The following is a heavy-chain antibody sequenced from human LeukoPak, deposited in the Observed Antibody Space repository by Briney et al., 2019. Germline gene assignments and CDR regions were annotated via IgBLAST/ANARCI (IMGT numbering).Heavy chain of an antibody. CDR3: AGTIKPNWFDP. J-gene: IGHJ5*02. Sequence: SETLSLTCTVSGGSISSSSYYWGWIRQPPGEGLEWIGSIYYSGSTYYNPSLKSRVTISVDTSKNQFSLKLSSVTAADTAVYYCAGTIKPNWFDPWGQGTLVTVSS. CDR2: IYYSGST. V-gene: IGHV4-39*01. CDR1: GGSISSSSYY.